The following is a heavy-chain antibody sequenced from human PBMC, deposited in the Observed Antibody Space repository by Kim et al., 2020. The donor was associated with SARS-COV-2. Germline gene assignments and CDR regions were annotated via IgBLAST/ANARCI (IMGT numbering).Heavy chain of an antibody. V-gene: IGHV1-3*01. CDR1: GYTFTTYA. CDR2: INCGNGNT. D-gene: IGHD3-10*01. CDR3: EREGGSSGRTQDGMDV. J-gene: IGHJ6*02. Sequence: ASVKVSCKASGYTFTTYAMHWVRQAPGQRPEWMGWINCGNGNTKYSQKFQDRVTISRDTSASSAYMELSSLRSEDTALYYCEREGGSSGRTQDGMDVWGQGTTVTVSS.